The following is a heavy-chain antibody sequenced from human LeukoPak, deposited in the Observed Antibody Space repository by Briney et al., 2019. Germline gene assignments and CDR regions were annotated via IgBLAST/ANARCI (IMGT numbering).Heavy chain of an antibody. Sequence: ASVKVSCKASGYTFTSYSISWVRQAPGQGLEWMGWTSAYNGNTNYAQKLQGRVTMTTDTSTSTAYMELRSLRSDDTAVYYCARAYSSGSPFDYWGQGTLVTVSS. CDR1: GYTFTSYS. D-gene: IGHD6-19*01. CDR2: TSAYNGNT. V-gene: IGHV1-18*01. CDR3: ARAYSSGSPFDY. J-gene: IGHJ4*02.